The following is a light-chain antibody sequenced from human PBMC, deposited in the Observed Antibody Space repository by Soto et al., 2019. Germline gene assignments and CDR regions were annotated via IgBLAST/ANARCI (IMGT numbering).Light chain of an antibody. J-gene: IGLJ3*02. CDR1: SSDVGSYNL. V-gene: IGLV2-23*01. Sequence: QSALTQPASVSGSPGQSITISCTGTSSDVGSYNLVSWYQQHPGKAPKLMMYECSKRPSGVSNRFSGSKSGNTASLTISGLQAEDEADYYCCSYAGSRVFGGGTKLTVL. CDR3: CSYAGSRV. CDR2: ECS.